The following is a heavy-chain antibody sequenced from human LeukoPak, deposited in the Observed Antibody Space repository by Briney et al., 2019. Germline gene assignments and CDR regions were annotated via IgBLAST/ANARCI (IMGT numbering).Heavy chain of an antibody. Sequence: SETLSLTCTVSGGSITSHYWTWIRQPPGRGLEWIGDISSSGSTNYNPSLKSRVTISVDTSKNRFSLNLRSVTAADTAVYYCAREVDQVMDDAFDIWGPGTMVTVSS. CDR1: GGSITSHY. J-gene: IGHJ3*02. CDR2: ISSSGST. CDR3: AREVDQVMDDAFDI. D-gene: IGHD2-8*01. V-gene: IGHV4-59*11.